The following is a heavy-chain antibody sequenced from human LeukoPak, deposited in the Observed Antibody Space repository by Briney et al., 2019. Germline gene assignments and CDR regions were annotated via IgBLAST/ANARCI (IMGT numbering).Heavy chain of an antibody. D-gene: IGHD2-2*01. CDR1: GGSISSCY. CDR2: IYTSGST. J-gene: IGHJ6*02. V-gene: IGHV4-4*07. Sequence: PSETLSLTCTVSGGSISSCYWSWIRQPAGKGLEWIGRIYTSGSTNYNPSLKSRVTMSVDTSKNQFSLKLSSVTAADTAVYYCARDRIVVVPAAYYYYGMDVWGQGTTVTVSS. CDR3: ARDRIVVVPAAYYYYGMDV.